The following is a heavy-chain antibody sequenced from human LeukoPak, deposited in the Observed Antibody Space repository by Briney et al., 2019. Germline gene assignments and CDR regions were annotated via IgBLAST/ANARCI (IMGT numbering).Heavy chain of an antibody. CDR1: GFSLSTSGVG. Sequence: SDPTLVKPTQTLTLTCTFSGFSLSTSGVGVDWLRQPPGKALDSLALLYWDDDKRYSPSLKSRLTITKDTSKNQMVLTMTNMDPVDTATYYCAHIPFYDILTGYYHFDYWGQGTLVTVSS. CDR3: AHIPFYDILTGYYHFDY. J-gene: IGHJ4*02. V-gene: IGHV2-5*02. CDR2: LYWDDDK. D-gene: IGHD3-9*01.